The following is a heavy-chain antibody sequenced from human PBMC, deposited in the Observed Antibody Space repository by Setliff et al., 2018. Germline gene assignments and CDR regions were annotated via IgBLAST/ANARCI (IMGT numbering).Heavy chain of an antibody. CDR2: IRYDGSNK. CDR1: GFTFSSYG. CDR3: AKRDYYDSSGIEQY. J-gene: IGHJ4*02. V-gene: IGHV3-30*02. Sequence: GGSLRLSCAASGFTFSSYGMHWVRQAPGKGLEWVAFIRYDGSNKYYADSVKGRFTISRDNSKNTLYLQMNSLRAEDTAVYYCAKRDYYDSSGIEQYWGQGTLVTVSS. D-gene: IGHD3-22*01.